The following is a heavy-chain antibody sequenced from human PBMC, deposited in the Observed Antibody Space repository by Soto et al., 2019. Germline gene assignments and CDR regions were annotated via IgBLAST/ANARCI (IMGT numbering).Heavy chain of an antibody. D-gene: IGHD2-2*01. Sequence: HPGGSLRLSCAASGFTFSSFAMSWVRQAPGKGLEWVSTVSVSGGSTYYADSVKGRFTISRDNSNSTMYLQMDSLRADDAAVYYCAKPNLYCSSTSCYDYWGQGTLVTVSS. CDR2: VSVSGGST. J-gene: IGHJ4*02. CDR3: AKPNLYCSSTSCYDY. V-gene: IGHV3-23*01. CDR1: GFTFSSFA.